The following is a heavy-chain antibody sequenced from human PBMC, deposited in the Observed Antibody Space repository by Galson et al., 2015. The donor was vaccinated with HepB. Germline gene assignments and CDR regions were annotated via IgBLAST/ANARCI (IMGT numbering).Heavy chain of an antibody. CDR1: DYTFTNYG. CDR3: ARYAYSIDWYWVRIDY. Sequence: SVKVSCKASDYTFTNYGITWVRQAPGQGFEWMGWISTYDGNTNYAQKVEGRLTMTTDTSTNTASMELRTLTSDDTAIYYCARYAYSIDWYWVRIDYWGQGTLVTVSS. D-gene: IGHD6-19*01. V-gene: IGHV1-18*01. CDR2: ISTYDGNT. J-gene: IGHJ4*02.